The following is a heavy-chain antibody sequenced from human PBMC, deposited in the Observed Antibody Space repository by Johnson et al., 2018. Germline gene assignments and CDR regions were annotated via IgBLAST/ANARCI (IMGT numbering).Heavy chain of an antibody. CDR3: SRGWVVSGGYSPCFQD. Sequence: VQLVESGAEVKRPGASVKVSCNTSGYTFSSYYMHWVRQAPGQGLEWMGIFNPSNDNTYYAQSFRGRVTMTRDMSTSTVYMDLSSLGLDGTAVYFCSRGWVVSGGYSPCFQDWGQGTLVTVSS. J-gene: IGHJ1*01. CDR2: FNPSNDNT. D-gene: IGHD1-26*01. CDR1: GYTFSSYY. V-gene: IGHV1-46*01.